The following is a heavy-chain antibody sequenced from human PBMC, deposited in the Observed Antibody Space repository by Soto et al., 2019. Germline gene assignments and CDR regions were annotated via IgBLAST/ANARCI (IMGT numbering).Heavy chain of an antibody. J-gene: IGHJ4*02. CDR1: GFTFNNYG. V-gene: IGHV3-33*01. D-gene: IGHD1-26*01. CDR2: IWHDGSNK. CDR3: TRAAIKGELLDY. Sequence: QVQLVESGGGVVQPGRSLRLSCAASGFTFNNYGMHWVRQAPGKVLEWVALIWHDGSNKGYADSVKGRFTISRDNSKNTLNLQMHSLRVEDTAVYYCTRAAIKGELLDYWGQGTQVTVSS.